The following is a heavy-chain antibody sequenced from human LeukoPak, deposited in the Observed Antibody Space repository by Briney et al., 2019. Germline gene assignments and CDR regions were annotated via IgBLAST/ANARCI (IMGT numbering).Heavy chain of an antibody. V-gene: IGHV4-59*08. Sequence: PSETLSLTCTVSGGSISSYYWSWIRQPPGKGLEWSGCIYYSGSTDYNPSLKSRVTISVDTSKNQFSLKLSSVTAADTAVYYCARGPNYPSPSPFDYWGQGTLVTVSS. D-gene: IGHD5-24*01. CDR2: IYYSGST. CDR1: GGSISSYY. CDR3: ARGPNYPSPSPFDY. J-gene: IGHJ4*02.